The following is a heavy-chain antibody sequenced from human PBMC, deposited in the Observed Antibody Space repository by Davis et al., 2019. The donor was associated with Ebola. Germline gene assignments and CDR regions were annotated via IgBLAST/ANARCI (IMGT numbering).Heavy chain of an antibody. D-gene: IGHD3-3*01. V-gene: IGHV3-74*01. J-gene: IGHJ6*02. Sequence: PGESLKISCAASGFTFSSYWMHWVRQAPGKGLVWVSRINSDGSSTSYADSVKGRFTISRDNAKNTLYLQMNSLRAEDTAVYYCARDLHEPADFWSGYHYYYYYGMDVWGQGTTVTVSS. CDR2: INSDGSST. CDR3: ARDLHEPADFWSGYHYYYYYGMDV. CDR1: GFTFSSYW.